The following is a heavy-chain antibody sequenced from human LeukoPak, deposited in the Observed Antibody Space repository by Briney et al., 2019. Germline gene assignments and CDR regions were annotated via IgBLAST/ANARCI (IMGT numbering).Heavy chain of an antibody. CDR3: ARVGRMVAATGRTLYYYGMDV. J-gene: IGHJ6*02. CDR1: GDSVSSNSAA. Sequence: SQTLSLTCALSGDSVSSNSAAWNWITQSPSRGLEGLRRTYYRSKWYNDYAVSVKSRITINPDTSKNQFSLQLNSVTPEDTALYYCARVGRMVAATGRTLYYYGMDVWGQGTTVTVSS. D-gene: IGHD2-15*01. CDR2: TYYRSKWYN. V-gene: IGHV6-1*01.